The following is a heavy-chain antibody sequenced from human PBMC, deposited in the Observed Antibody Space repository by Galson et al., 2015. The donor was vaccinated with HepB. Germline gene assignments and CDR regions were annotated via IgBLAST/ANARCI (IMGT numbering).Heavy chain of an antibody. J-gene: IGHJ4*02. Sequence: SLRLSCAASGFTFSSYGMHWVRQAPGKGLEWVAVISYDGSNKYYADSVKGRFTISRDNSKNTLYLQMNSLKTEDTAVYYCTTLTYYYDSSGYITGGGGEIFDYWGQGTLVTVSS. CDR3: TTLTYYYDSSGYITGGGGEIFDY. CDR1: GFTFSSYG. CDR2: ISYDGSNK. D-gene: IGHD3-22*01. V-gene: IGHV3-30*03.